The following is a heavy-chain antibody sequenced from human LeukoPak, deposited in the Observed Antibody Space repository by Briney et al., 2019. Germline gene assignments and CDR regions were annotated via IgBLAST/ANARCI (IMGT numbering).Heavy chain of an antibody. CDR1: GYTFTGYY. J-gene: IGHJ5*01. Sequence: ASVKVSCKASGYTFTGYYMHWVRQAPGQGLEWMGWINPNTGGTNYPEQFQGRVIMTKNTSITTAYMELRRLTSDDTAVYYCTRMSNYGSGSSRWFDSWGQGTRVTVSS. V-gene: IGHV1-2*02. CDR3: TRMSNYGSGSSRWFDS. D-gene: IGHD3-10*01. CDR2: INPNTGGT.